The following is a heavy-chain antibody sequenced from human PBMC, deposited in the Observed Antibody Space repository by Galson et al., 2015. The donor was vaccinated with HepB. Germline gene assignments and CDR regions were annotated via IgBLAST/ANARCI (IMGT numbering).Heavy chain of an antibody. CDR1: GFAFSSYG. CDR2: ISYDGSNK. CDR3: AKDYVDIVVVPAAIYYYYMDV. J-gene: IGHJ6*03. Sequence: SLRLSCAASGFAFSSYGMHWVRQAPGKGLEWVAVISYDGSNKYYADSVKGRFTISRDNSKNTLYLQMNSLRAEDTAVYYCAKDYVDIVVVPAAIYYYYMDVWGKGTTVTVSS. D-gene: IGHD2-2*01. V-gene: IGHV3-30*18.